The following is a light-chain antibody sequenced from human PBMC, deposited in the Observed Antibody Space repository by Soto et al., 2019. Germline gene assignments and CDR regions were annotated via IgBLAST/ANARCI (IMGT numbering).Light chain of an antibody. CDR1: SSNIGAGYD. CDR2: NNN. CDR3: QSYDSSLSAVV. J-gene: IGLJ2*01. Sequence: QSVLTQPPSVSGAPGQKVTISCTGSSSNIGAGYDVHWYQQVPGTAPKLLIYNNNNRPSGIPDRFSGFRSGTSASLAITGLQAEDEADYYCQSYDSSLSAVVFGGGTKVTVL. V-gene: IGLV1-40*01.